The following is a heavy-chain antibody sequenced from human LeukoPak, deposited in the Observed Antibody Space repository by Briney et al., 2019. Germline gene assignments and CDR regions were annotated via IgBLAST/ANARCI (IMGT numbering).Heavy chain of an antibody. Sequence: PGGSLRLSCAASRFTFSSYSMNWVRQAPGKGLEWVSSISSSSSYKYYADPVKGRFTIPRDNAKNSLYLQMNSLRAEDTAVYYCARVVVSAVRSSTSYYYYGMDVWGQGTTVTVSS. D-gene: IGHD2-2*01. CDR1: RFTFSSYS. V-gene: IGHV3-21*01. CDR2: ISSSSSYK. CDR3: ARVVVSAVRSSTSYYYYGMDV. J-gene: IGHJ6*02.